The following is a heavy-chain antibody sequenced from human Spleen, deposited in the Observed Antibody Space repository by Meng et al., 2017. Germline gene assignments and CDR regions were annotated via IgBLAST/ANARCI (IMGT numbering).Heavy chain of an antibody. J-gene: IGHJ5*02. CDR3: ARQLRYFDWFDL. CDR1: VGARINRDSY. D-gene: IGHD3-9*01. V-gene: IGHV4-31*02. Sequence: HLKESPPKLVTPPRTRSLPCIVSVGARINRDSYWSWIRQHPERGLEWIGYIYHSGTTSYHPSLKSRITISLDTSQNKFSLEVASVTAADTAVYYCARQLRYFDWFDLWGQGTLVTVSS. CDR2: IYHSGTT.